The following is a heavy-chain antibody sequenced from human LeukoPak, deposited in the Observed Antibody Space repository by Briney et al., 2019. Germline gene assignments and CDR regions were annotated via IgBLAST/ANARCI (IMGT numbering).Heavy chain of an antibody. J-gene: IGHJ6*04. CDR3: AELGITMIGGV. Sequence: GGSLRLSCEASGFTFSSYAMSWVRQAPGKGLEWVSYISSSGSTIYYADSVKGRFTISRDNAKNSLYLQMNSLRAEDTAVYYCAELGITMIGGVWGKGTTVTISS. CDR2: ISSSGSTI. CDR1: GFTFSSYA. V-gene: IGHV3-48*03. D-gene: IGHD3-10*02.